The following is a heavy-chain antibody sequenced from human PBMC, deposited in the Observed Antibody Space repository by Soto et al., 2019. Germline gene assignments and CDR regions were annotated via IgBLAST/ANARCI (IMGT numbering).Heavy chain of an antibody. V-gene: IGHV4-59*08. CDR1: GGSISSYY. Sequence: PSEILCLTCTVAGGSISSYYWSWIRQPPGKGLEWIGYIYYSGSTNYNPSLKSRVTISVDTSKNQFSLKLSSVTAADTAVYYCARFVDTAMVIFDYWGQGTLVTVSS. D-gene: IGHD5-18*01. J-gene: IGHJ4*02. CDR2: IYYSGST. CDR3: ARFVDTAMVIFDY.